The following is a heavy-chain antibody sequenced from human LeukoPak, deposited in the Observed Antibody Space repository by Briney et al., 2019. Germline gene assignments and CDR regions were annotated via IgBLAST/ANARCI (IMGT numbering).Heavy chain of an antibody. D-gene: IGHD3-22*01. CDR2: ISWNSGSI. J-gene: IGHJ4*02. CDR1: GFTFDDYA. Sequence: GRSLRLSCAASGFTFDDYAMHWVRQAPGKGLEWVSGISWNSGSIGYADSVKGRFTISRDNAKNSLHLQMNSLRAEDTALYYCAKGSSLVVSDPLDYWGQGTLVTVSS. V-gene: IGHV3-9*01. CDR3: AKGSSLVVSDPLDY.